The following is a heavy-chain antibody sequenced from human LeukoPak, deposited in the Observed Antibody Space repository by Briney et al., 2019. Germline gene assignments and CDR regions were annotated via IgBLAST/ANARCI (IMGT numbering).Heavy chain of an antibody. CDR3: TTDYYGSGSTRGCYYFDY. V-gene: IGHV3-15*01. Sequence: PGGSLRLSCAVSGFTFSNGWMSWVRQAPGKGLEWVGRIKSKTDGGTTDYAAPVKGRFTISRDDSKNTLYLQMNSLQTEDTAVYYCTTDYYGSGSTRGCYYFDYWGQGTLVTVSS. CDR1: GFTFSNGW. J-gene: IGHJ4*02. CDR2: IKSKTDGGTT. D-gene: IGHD3-10*01.